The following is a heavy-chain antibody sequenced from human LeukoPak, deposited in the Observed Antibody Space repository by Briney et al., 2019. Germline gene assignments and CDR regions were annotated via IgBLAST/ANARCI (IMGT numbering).Heavy chain of an antibody. CDR1: GGTFSSYA. CDR2: IIPIFGTA. J-gene: IGHJ4*02. V-gene: IGHV1-69*13. D-gene: IGHD3-16*01. Sequence: SVKVSCKASGGTFSSYAISWVRQAPGQGLEWMGGIIPIFGTANYAQKFLGRVTITAHESTSTAYMELSSLRSEYTAVYYCARGTTIGGFDYWGQGTLVTVSS. CDR3: ARGTTIGGFDY.